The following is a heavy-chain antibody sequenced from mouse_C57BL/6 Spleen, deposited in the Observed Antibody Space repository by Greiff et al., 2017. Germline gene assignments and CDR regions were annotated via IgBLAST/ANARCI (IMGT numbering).Heavy chain of an antibody. D-gene: IGHD1-1*01. V-gene: IGHV1-15*01. J-gene: IGHJ1*03. CDR3: TRRALYYYGSSCYWYFEV. Sequence: VQLQQSGAELVRPGASVTLSCKASGYTFTDYEMHWVKQTPVHGLEWIGAIDPETGGTAYNQKFKGKAILTADKSSSTAYMELRSLTSEDSAVYYYTRRALYYYGSSCYWYFEVWGTGTTVTVSS. CDR2: IDPETGGT. CDR1: GYTFTDYE.